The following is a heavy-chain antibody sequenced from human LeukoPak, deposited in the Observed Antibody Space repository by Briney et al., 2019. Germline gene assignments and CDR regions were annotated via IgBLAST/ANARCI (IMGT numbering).Heavy chain of an antibody. CDR2: IYYSGST. Sequence: SETLSLTCTVSGGSVSSGSYYWSWIRQPPGKGLEWIGYIYYSGSTNYNPSPKSRVTISVDTSKNQFSLKLSSVTAADTAVYYCARGGRLAYCGGDCLETNWFDPWGQGTLVTVSS. CDR3: ARGGRLAYCGGDCLETNWFDP. V-gene: IGHV4-61*01. D-gene: IGHD2-21*02. J-gene: IGHJ5*02. CDR1: GGSVSSGSYY.